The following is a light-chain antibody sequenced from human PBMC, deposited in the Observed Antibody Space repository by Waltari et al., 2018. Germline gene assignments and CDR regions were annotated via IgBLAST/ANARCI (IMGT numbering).Light chain of an antibody. CDR1: SSDVGGYNY. J-gene: IGLJ2*01. CDR2: DFT. V-gene: IGLV2-14*03. Sequence: QSALTQPASVSGSPGQSITISCTGTSSDVGGYNYVPWYQQHPGKARKLMLYDFTNRPSGVSNRFSGAKSGNTASLTISGLQAEDEADYFGSSYTSSSTLVFGGGTKLTVL. CDR3: SSYTSSSTLV.